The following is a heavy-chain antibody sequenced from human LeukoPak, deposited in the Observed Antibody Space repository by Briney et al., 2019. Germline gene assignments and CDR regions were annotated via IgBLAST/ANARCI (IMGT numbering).Heavy chain of an antibody. D-gene: IGHD3-3*01. J-gene: IGHJ4*02. Sequence: GGSLRLSCAASGFTFSGYWMSWVRQAPGKGLEWVANIKQDGSEKYYVDSVKGRFTISRDNAKNSLYLQMNSLRAEDTAVYYCARDQAPTYYYDFWSGYIDYWGQGTLVTVSS. CDR2: IKQDGSEK. CDR3: ARDQAPTYYYDFWSGYIDY. V-gene: IGHV3-7*01. CDR1: GFTFSGYW.